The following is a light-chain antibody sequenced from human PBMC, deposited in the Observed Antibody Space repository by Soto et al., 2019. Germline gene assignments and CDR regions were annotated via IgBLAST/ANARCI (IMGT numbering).Light chain of an antibody. CDR1: HDISDY. Sequence: DIQMTQSPSSLSASVGDRVTITCQANHDISDYLNWYQQKPGKAPNLLIYDTSNLKTGVPSRFSGSGSGTDFTLTIINLQPEDVATYYCQQYDNLPLTFGGGTKVEIK. CDR3: QQYDNLPLT. CDR2: DTS. V-gene: IGKV1-33*01. J-gene: IGKJ4*01.